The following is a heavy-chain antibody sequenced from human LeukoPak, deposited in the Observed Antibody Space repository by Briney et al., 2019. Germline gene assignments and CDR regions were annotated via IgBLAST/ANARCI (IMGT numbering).Heavy chain of an antibody. D-gene: IGHD4-17*01. V-gene: IGHV3-23*01. J-gene: IGHJ4*02. Sequence: GGSLRLSCAASGFTFSSYAMNWVRQAPGKGLEWVSAVSGSGGSTYYADSVKGRFTISRDNSKNTLYMQMNSLRAEDTAVYYCARIYGDYLMSYFDYWGQGTLVTVSS. CDR2: VSGSGGST. CDR1: GFTFSSYA. CDR3: ARIYGDYLMSYFDY.